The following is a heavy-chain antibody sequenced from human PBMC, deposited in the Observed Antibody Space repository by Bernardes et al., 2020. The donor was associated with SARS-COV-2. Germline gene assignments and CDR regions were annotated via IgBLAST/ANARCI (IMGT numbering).Heavy chain of an antibody. CDR2: IIPIFGTA. J-gene: IGHJ5*02. CDR1: GGTFSSYA. V-gene: IGHV1-69*13. CDR3: ARGGYCSGGSCYGAENWFDP. Sequence: SVKVSCKASGGTFSSYAISWVRQAPGQGLEWMGRIIPIFGTANYAQKFQGRVTITADESTSTAYMELSSLRSEDTAVYYCARGGYCSGGSCYGAENWFDPWGQGTLVTVSS. D-gene: IGHD2-15*01.